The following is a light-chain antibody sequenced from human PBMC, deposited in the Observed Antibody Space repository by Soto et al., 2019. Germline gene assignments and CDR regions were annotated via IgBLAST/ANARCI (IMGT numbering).Light chain of an antibody. CDR1: SSNIGSNT. Sequence: QSVLTQPPSASGTPGQRVTISCSGGSSNIGSNTVNWYQQLPGTAPNLLIYSNNHRPSGVPDRFSGSKSGTSASLAISGLQSEDEADYYCAAWDDSLNAVVFGGGTKLTVL. V-gene: IGLV1-44*01. CDR2: SNN. J-gene: IGLJ2*01. CDR3: AAWDDSLNAVV.